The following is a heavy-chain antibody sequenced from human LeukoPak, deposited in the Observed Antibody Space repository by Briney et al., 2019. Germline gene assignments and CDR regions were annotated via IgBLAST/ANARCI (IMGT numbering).Heavy chain of an antibody. CDR1: GFIFNNHG. CDR2: IQNDGSNK. CDR3: AKVVDWNDVYFDS. D-gene: IGHD1-1*01. V-gene: IGHV3-30*02. Sequence: GGSLRLSCAASGFIFNNHGIHWIRQAPGKGLEWVAFIQNDGSNKDYADSVKGRFTISRDNSKNTLYLQMNSLRAEDTALYYCAKVVDWNDVYFDSWGQGTLVTVSS. J-gene: IGHJ4*02.